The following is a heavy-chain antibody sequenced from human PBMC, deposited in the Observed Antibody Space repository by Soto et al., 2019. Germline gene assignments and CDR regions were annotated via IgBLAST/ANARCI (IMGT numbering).Heavy chain of an antibody. Sequence: QVQLVQSGAELKKPGSSVKVSCKASGGSFSNYAFSWVRQAPGQGLEWLGGIMPIFGRADYAQKFRGRVTITADESTSTAHMELSSLRSEDTAVYYCASWLKEAGIGGNSYYGMDVWGQGTTVTVSS. J-gene: IGHJ6*02. D-gene: IGHD6-19*01. CDR2: IMPIFGRA. CDR3: ASWLKEAGIGGNSYYGMDV. V-gene: IGHV1-69*12. CDR1: GGSFSNYA.